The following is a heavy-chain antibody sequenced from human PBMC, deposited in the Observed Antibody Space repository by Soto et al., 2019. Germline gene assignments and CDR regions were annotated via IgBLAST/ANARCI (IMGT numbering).Heavy chain of an antibody. Sequence: SDTLSLTSSVSGGSIRSYDLGWLRQPPGKGLEWIGYIYYSGSTNYNPSLKSRVTISVDTSKNQFSLKLSSVTAADTDVYYCARRWGTTFDYRGQGTLVTGSS. CDR3: ARRWGTTFDY. J-gene: IGHJ4*02. D-gene: IGHD1-1*01. CDR2: IYYSGST. CDR1: GGSIRSYD. V-gene: IGHV4-59*08.